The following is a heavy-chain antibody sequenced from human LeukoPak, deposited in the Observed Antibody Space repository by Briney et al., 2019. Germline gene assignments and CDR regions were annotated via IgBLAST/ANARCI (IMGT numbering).Heavy chain of an antibody. D-gene: IGHD2-2*01. Sequence: PGGSLRLSCVASGFTFSSYWMHWVRQAPGKGLVWVSRINSDGSSTSYADSVKGRFTISRDNAKNTLYLQMNSLRAEDTAVYYCARAASSISELGKNWFDPWGQGTLVTVSS. V-gene: IGHV3-74*01. CDR2: INSDGSST. CDR3: ARAASSISELGKNWFDP. J-gene: IGHJ5*02. CDR1: GFTFSSYW.